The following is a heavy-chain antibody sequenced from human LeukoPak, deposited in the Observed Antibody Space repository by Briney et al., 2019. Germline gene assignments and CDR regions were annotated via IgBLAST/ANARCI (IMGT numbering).Heavy chain of an antibody. D-gene: IGHD5-24*01. CDR2: IRYDGSNK. J-gene: IGHJ4*02. V-gene: IGHV3-30*02. Sequence: GGSLRLSCAASGFTFSSYGMHWVRQAPGTGLGWVAFIRYDGSNKYYADSVEGRFTISRDNSKNTLYLQMNSLRAEDTAVYYCARRWLQLDYFDYWGQGTLVTVSS. CDR1: GFTFSSYG. CDR3: ARRWLQLDYFDY.